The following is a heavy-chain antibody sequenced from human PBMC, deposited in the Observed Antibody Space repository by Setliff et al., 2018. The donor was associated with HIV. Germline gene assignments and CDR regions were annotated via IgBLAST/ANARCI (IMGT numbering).Heavy chain of an antibody. V-gene: IGHV4-61*09. CDR2: IYTGGNA. CDR3: ARVPFGSGSYYFDF. J-gene: IGHJ4*02. CDR1: GDSISSGSHY. Sequence: KPSETLSLTCTVSGDSISSGSHYWSWIRQPAGKGLEWIGHIYTGGNANYNPSLQSRVTISVDTSKNQFFLTLTSVTAADTAVYFCARVPFGSGSYYFDFWGQGTLVTVSS. D-gene: IGHD3-10*01.